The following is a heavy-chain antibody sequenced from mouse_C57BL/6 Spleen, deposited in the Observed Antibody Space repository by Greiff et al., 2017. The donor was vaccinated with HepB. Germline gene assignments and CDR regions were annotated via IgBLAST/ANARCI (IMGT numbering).Heavy chain of an antibody. CDR1: GFTFSSYA. Sequence: DVMLVESGGGLVKPGGSLKLSCAASGFTFSSYAMSWVRQTPEKRLEWVATISDGGSYTYYPDNVKGRFTISRDNAKNNLYLQMSHLKSEDTAMYYCARDPLWLRSMDYWGQRTSVTVSS. V-gene: IGHV5-4*01. CDR3: ARDPLWLRSMDY. CDR2: ISDGGSYT. J-gene: IGHJ4*01. D-gene: IGHD2-2*01.